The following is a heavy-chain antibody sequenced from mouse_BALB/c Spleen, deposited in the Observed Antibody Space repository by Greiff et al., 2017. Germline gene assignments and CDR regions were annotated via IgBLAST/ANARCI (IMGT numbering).Heavy chain of an antibody. CDR1: GYTFTSYW. J-gene: IGHJ2*01. D-gene: IGHD2-1*01. CDR2: IYPGDGDT. V-gene: IGHV1-87*01. Sequence: VQLQQSGAELARPGASVKLSCKASGYTFTSYWMQWVKQRPGQGLEWIGAIYPGDGDTRYTQKFKGKATLTADKSSSTAYMQLSSLASEDSAVYYCARGYYYYGDYWGQGTTLTVSS. CDR3: ARGYYYYGDY.